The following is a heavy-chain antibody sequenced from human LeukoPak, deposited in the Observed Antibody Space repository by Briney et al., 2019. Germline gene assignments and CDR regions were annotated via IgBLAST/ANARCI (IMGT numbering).Heavy chain of an antibody. Sequence: SETLSLTCTVSGGSISSSSYYWGWIRQPPGKGLEWPGSIYYTGSTYYNPSLKSRVTTSVDTSKNQFSLNLSSVTAADTAVYYCARHTDAYSNSHNWFDPWGQGTLVTVSS. V-gene: IGHV4-39*01. D-gene: IGHD6-6*01. CDR3: ARHTDAYSNSHNWFDP. CDR1: GGSISSSSYY. CDR2: IYYTGST. J-gene: IGHJ5*02.